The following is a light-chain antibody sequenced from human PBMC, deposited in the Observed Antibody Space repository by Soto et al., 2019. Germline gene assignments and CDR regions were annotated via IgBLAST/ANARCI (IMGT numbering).Light chain of an antibody. V-gene: IGLV1-40*01. CDR3: QSYDISLSGGV. Sequence: QTVVTQPPSVSGAPGQRVTISCTGSSSNIGAIYDVHWYQQLPGTAPKLLIYGNNNRPSGVPDRFSGSKSGTSASLAITGLQAEDEADYYCQSYDISLSGGVFGGGTKLTVL. CDR2: GNN. J-gene: IGLJ3*02. CDR1: SSNIGAIYD.